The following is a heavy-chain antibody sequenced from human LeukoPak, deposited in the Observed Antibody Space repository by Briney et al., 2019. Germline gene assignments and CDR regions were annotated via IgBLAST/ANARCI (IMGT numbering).Heavy chain of an antibody. D-gene: IGHD3-9*01. CDR2: INPNSGGT. CDR3: ARDLDILTGYLNWFDP. Sequence: APVKVSCKASGYTFTGYYMHWVRQAPGQGLEWMGRINPNSGGTNYAQKFQGRVTMTRDTSISTAYMELSRLRSDDTAVYYCARDLDILTGYLNWFDPWGQGTLVTVSS. V-gene: IGHV1-2*06. J-gene: IGHJ5*02. CDR1: GYTFTGYY.